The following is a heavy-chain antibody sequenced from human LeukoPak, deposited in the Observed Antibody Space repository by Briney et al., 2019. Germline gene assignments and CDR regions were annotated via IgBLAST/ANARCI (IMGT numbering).Heavy chain of an antibody. D-gene: IGHD2-21*01. J-gene: IGHJ3*02. CDR1: GFTFRKYW. Sequence: PGGSLRLSCAASGFTFRKYWLHWVRQAPGKGLVWVSRINPDDGSTSYADSVKGRFTIPRDNAKSTLYLQMNSLRAEDTAVYYCLTIVETDLDAFDIWGQGTKVTVSS. V-gene: IGHV3-74*01. CDR2: INPDDGST. CDR3: LTIVETDLDAFDI.